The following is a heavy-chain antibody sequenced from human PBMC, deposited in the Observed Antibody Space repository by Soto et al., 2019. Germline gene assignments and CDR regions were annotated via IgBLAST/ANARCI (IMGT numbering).Heavy chain of an antibody. CDR1: GGSISSGDYY. J-gene: IGHJ4*02. CDR3: ARVDTAMATFDY. CDR2: IYYSGST. D-gene: IGHD5-18*01. V-gene: IGHV4-30-4*01. Sequence: PSETLSLTCTVSGGSISSGDYYWSWIRQPPGKGLEWIGYIYYSGSTYYNPSLKSRVTISVDTSKNQFSLKLSSVPAADTAVYYCARVDTAMATFDYWGQGTLVTVSS.